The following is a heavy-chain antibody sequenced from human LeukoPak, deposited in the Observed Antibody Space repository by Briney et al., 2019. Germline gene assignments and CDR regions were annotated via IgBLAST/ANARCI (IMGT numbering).Heavy chain of an antibody. CDR1: GGSCDDYY. D-gene: IGHD5-24*01. CDR2: IHPHGIF. V-gene: IGHV4-34*01. CDR3: ARGRDRSKAGDL. Sequence: SEALSLTCAVYGGSCDDYYCSWIRQPPGKGLEWIGEIHPHGIFYYNSSLVSRVTISIDTSKTQFSLRLTSVTATDTAFYYCARGRDRSKAGDLWGQGSLVTVSS. J-gene: IGHJ5*02.